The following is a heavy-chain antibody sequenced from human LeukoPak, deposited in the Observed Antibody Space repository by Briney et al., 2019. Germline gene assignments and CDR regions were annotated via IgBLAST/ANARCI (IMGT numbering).Heavy chain of an antibody. D-gene: IGHD3-3*01. CDR1: GYTFSGYY. J-gene: IGHJ3*02. Sequence: ASVKVSCNAAGYTFSGYYMHWVRQSPGQGLEGMGWINPNSGDTHYAQNFQDRVTMTRDTSISTAYMEVSRLTSNDTAVYYCAENRGLERTFDIWGQGTMVTVSS. CDR2: INPNSGDT. V-gene: IGHV1-2*02. CDR3: AENRGLERTFDI.